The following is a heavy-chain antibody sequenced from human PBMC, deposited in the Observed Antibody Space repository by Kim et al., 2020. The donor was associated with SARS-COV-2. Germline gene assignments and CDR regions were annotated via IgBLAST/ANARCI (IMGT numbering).Heavy chain of an antibody. V-gene: IGHV4-34*01. Sequence: SETLSLTCAVYGGSFSGYYWSWIRQPPGKGLEWIGEINHSGSTNYNPSLKSRVTISVDTSKNQFSLKLSSVTAADTAVYYCARGRGAAARIKRARYYFDCWGQGTLVTVSS. CDR3: ARGRGAAARIKRARYYFDC. CDR2: INHSGST. D-gene: IGHD6-13*01. J-gene: IGHJ4*02. CDR1: GGSFSGYY.